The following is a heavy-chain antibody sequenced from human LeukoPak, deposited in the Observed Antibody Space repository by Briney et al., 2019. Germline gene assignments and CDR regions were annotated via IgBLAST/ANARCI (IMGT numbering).Heavy chain of an antibody. V-gene: IGHV3-21*04. CDR2: ISSSSSYI. Sequence: PGGSLRLSCAASRFTFSTYSMNWVRQAPGKGLEWVSSISSSSSYIYYTDSVKGRFTISRDNAKNSLYLQMNSLRAEDTAVYYCAKDRDYVWGSDYWGQGTLVTVSS. CDR3: AKDRDYVWGSDY. CDR1: RFTFSTYS. D-gene: IGHD3-16*01. J-gene: IGHJ4*02.